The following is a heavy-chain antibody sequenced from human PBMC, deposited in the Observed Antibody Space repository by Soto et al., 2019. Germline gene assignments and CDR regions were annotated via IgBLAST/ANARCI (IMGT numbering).Heavy chain of an antibody. J-gene: IGHJ4*02. CDR3: AKSRTGDDYDY. Sequence: QVHLQESGPGLVKPSGTLSLTCTVSSGSISSSTWWSWVRQPPGKGLEWIGEIYPSGTTRDNLALKSRVSISVYKSRNQFSLKLNSVTAADTAIYYCAKSRTGDDYDYWGQGTLVTVSS. D-gene: IGHD4-17*01. CDR1: SGSISSSTW. CDR2: IYPSGTT. V-gene: IGHV4-4*02.